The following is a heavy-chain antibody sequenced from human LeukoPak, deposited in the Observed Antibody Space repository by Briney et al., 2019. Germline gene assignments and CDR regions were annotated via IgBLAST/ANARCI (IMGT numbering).Heavy chain of an antibody. Sequence: GGSLRLSCAASGFTFSSYAMHWVRQAPGKGLEYVSAISTNGGSTCYADSVKGRFIISRDNSKNTLYLQMGSLRAEDVAVYYCARATNYGAYDVWGQGTLVTVSS. CDR3: ARATNYGAYDV. J-gene: IGHJ4*02. CDR1: GFTFSSYA. CDR2: ISTNGGST. D-gene: IGHD4-17*01. V-gene: IGHV3-64*02.